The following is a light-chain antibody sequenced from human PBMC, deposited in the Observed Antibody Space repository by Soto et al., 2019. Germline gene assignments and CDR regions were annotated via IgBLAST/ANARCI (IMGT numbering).Light chain of an antibody. CDR3: CSYAGSNNLV. V-gene: IGLV2-8*01. Sequence: QSALTQPPSASGSPGQSVTISCTGTSSDVGSYNYVSWYQQYPGKAPKLMIYEVSKRPSGVPDRFSGSKSGNTASLTVSGLQTEDEADYYCCSYAGSNNLVFGGGTKLTV. CDR2: EVS. J-gene: IGLJ2*01. CDR1: SSDVGSYNY.